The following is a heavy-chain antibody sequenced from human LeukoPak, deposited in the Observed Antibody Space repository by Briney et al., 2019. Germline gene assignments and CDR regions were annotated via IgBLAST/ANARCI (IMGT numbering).Heavy chain of an antibody. CDR2: MNGDGTTT. CDR3: AKGIDMKLVSYFDY. Sequence: PGGSLRLSCEASGFTLSSYWMHWVRQVPGKGLEWVARMNGDGTTTSYAASVKGRFTISRDNSKNTLYLQMNSLRAEDTAVYYCAKGIDMKLVSYFDYWGQGTLVTVSS. D-gene: IGHD3-9*01. CDR1: GFTLSSYW. J-gene: IGHJ4*02. V-gene: IGHV3-74*01.